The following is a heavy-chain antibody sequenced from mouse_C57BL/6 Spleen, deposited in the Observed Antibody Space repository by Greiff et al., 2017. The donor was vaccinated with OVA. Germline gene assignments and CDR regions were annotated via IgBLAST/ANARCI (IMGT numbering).Heavy chain of an antibody. J-gene: IGHJ4*01. CDR2: IWRGGST. CDR1: GFSLTSYG. Sequence: VQLVESGPGLVQPSQSLSITCTVSGFSLTSYGVHWVRQSPGKGLEWLGVIWRGGSTDYNAAFMSRLSITKDNSKSQVFFKMNSLQADDTAIYYCAKTNLLWSYAMDYWGQGTSVTVSS. CDR3: AKTNLLWSYAMDY. V-gene: IGHV2-5*01. D-gene: IGHD2-1*01.